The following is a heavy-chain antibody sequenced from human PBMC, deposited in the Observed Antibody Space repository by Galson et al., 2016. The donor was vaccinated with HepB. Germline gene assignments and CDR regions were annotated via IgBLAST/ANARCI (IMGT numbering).Heavy chain of an antibody. CDR1: GFTLSNYA. D-gene: IGHD5-12*01. V-gene: IGHV3-23*01. CDR2: ISGSGDTT. Sequence: SLRLSCAVSGFTLSNYAVSWVRRAPGRGLEWVSSISGSGDTTYYADSVKGRFIISRDNPKNTVYLQMNSLRGDDTAVYYCAKDRKYSGYDEAFDIWGQGTMATVS. J-gene: IGHJ3*02. CDR3: AKDRKYSGYDEAFDI.